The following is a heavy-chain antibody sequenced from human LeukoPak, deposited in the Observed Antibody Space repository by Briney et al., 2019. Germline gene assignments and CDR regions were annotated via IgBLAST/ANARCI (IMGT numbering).Heavy chain of an antibody. CDR1: GFTFSSYW. Sequence: GGSLRLSCAASGFTFSSYWMSWVRQAPGKGLEWVANINEDGSEKYYVDSVKGRFTISRDNAKNSLYLQMNSLRAEDTAIYYCARDFGSLEDYFDYWGQGTLVTVSS. CDR2: INEDGSEK. V-gene: IGHV3-7*01. CDR3: ARDFGSLEDYFDY. J-gene: IGHJ4*02. D-gene: IGHD3-10*01.